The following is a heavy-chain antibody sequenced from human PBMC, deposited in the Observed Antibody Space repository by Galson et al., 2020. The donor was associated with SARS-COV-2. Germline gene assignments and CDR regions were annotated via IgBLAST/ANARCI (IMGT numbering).Heavy chain of an antibody. D-gene: IGHD2-2*02. J-gene: IGHJ4*02. CDR2: VHPGESLT. CDR1: GYDFANNW. V-gene: IGHV5-51*01. CDR3: ARQGCSGTSCHTVDY. Sequence: HGESLKISCQGSGYDFANNWIAWVRQKPGPGLECMGIVHPGESLTRYSPSFQGQVTISADKSIATAYLQWSSLKASDTAMYYCARQGCSGTSCHTVDYWGQGTLVTVSS.